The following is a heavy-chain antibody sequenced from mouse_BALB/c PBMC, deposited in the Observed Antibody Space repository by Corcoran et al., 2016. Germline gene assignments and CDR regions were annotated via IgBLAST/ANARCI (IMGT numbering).Heavy chain of an antibody. D-gene: IGHD2-1*01. Sequence: QIQLVQSGPELKKPGETVKIYCKASGYTFTNYGMNWVKQAPGKGLKWMGWINTYTGEPTYADDFKGRFAFSLETSASTAYLQINNLKNEDMATYFCARWEGNYLYYAMDYWGQGTSVTVSS. CDR3: ARWEGNYLYYAMDY. CDR2: INTYTGEP. V-gene: IGHV9-1*02. CDR1: GYTFTNYG. J-gene: IGHJ4*01.